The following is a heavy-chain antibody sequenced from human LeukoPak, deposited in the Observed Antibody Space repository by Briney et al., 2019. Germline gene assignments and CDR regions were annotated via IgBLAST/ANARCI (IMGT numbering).Heavy chain of an antibody. V-gene: IGHV1-2*02. J-gene: IGHJ4*02. Sequence: ASVKVSCKASGYTFTAYYTHWVRQAPGQRLEWMGWVNPNSGATNYAQKFQDRVTMTRDTSISTAYMELHRLRSDDTAVYYCATVPLNGYSSGWYTFDYWGQGALVTVSS. CDR2: VNPNSGAT. CDR1: GYTFTAYY. CDR3: ATVPLNGYSSGWYTFDY. D-gene: IGHD6-19*01.